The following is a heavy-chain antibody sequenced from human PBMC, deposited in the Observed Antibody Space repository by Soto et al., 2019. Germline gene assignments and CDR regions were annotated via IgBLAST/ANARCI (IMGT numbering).Heavy chain of an antibody. D-gene: IGHD3-10*01. J-gene: IGHJ6*02. V-gene: IGHV3-11*01. CDR3: ARDGSGSVPPPYHYYGMDV. CDR2: ISSSGSTI. Sequence: QVQLVESGGGLVKPGGFLRLSCAASGFTFSDYYMSWIRQAPGKGLEWVSYISSSGSTIYYAGSVKGRFAISRDDAKNSLYLQMNSLRAEDTAVYYCARDGSGSVPPPYHYYGMDVWGPGTTVTVSS. CDR1: GFTFSDYY.